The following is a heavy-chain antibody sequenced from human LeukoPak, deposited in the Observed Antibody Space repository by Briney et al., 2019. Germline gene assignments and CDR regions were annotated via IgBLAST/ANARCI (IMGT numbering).Heavy chain of an antibody. J-gene: IGHJ4*02. D-gene: IGHD3-22*01. Sequence: GTSVKVSCKVSGYTLSELSMHWVRQAPGKGLEWRGGFGPEDDERIYAQKFQGRVTMTEETSTNTAYMELSSLRSEDTAIYYCATEHRSGYFDYWGQGTLVTVSS. CDR2: FGPEDDER. CDR3: ATEHRSGYFDY. V-gene: IGHV1-24*01. CDR1: GYTLSELS.